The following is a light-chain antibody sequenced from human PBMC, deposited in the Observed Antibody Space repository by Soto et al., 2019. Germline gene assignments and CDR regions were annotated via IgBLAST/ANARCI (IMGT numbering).Light chain of an antibody. V-gene: IGKV1-27*01. CDR3: QKYNKAPWI. CDR2: AAS. Sequence: DIQVTQSPPSLSASVGDRVTITCRASRAIDNSLAWYQQVPGKAPKLLIYAASTLQSGVPSPVRGSGSGTSLILTITSLQPEDVATYYCQKYNKAPWIFGQGTKVEV. J-gene: IGKJ1*01. CDR1: RAIDNS.